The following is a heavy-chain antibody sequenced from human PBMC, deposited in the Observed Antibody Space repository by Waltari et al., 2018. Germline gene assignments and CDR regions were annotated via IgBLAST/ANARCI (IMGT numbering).Heavy chain of an antibody. CDR1: GGSIISYY. Sequence: QVQLQESGPGLVKPSETLSLTCTVSGGSIISYYLSLLRHPPGKGLEWIGYIYYSGSTNYNPSLKSRVTISVDTSKNQFSLKLSSVTAADTAVYYCARAPRGYSYGYDYWGQGTLVTVSS. V-gene: IGHV4-59*01. CDR2: IYYSGST. J-gene: IGHJ4*02. CDR3: ARAPRGYSYGYDY. D-gene: IGHD5-18*01.